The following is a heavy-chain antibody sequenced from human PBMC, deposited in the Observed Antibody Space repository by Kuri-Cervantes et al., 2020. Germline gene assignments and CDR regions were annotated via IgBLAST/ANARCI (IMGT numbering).Heavy chain of an antibody. V-gene: IGHV4-34*01. CDR2: INHSGST. D-gene: IGHD2-2*01. CDR3: ARDRAVVPASPTTWFDP. CDR1: AGSFSGYY. J-gene: IGHJ5*02. Sequence: SQTLSLTCAVYAGSFSGYYWSWIRQPPGKGLEWIGEINHSGSTNYNPSLKSRVTMSVDTSKNQFSLKLSSVTAADTAVYYCARDRAVVPASPTTWFDPWGQGTLVTVSS.